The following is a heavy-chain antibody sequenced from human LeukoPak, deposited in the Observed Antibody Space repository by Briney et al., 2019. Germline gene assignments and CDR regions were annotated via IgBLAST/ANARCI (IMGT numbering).Heavy chain of an antibody. Sequence: GGSLRLSCAASGFTVSSNYMSLVRQAPGKGLEWVSVIYSGGSTYYADSVKGRFTISRDNSKNTLYLQMNSLRAEDTAVYYCARGGVVPAVNHKFDPWGQGTLVTVSS. V-gene: IGHV3-66*01. J-gene: IGHJ5*02. CDR1: GFTVSSNY. CDR3: ARGGVVPAVNHKFDP. D-gene: IGHD2-2*01. CDR2: IYSGGST.